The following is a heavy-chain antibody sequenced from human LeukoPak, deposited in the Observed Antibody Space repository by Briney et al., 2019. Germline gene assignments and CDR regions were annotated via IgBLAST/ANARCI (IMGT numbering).Heavy chain of an antibody. CDR3: ASVSVVPAAPYYYYYMDV. J-gene: IGHJ6*03. V-gene: IGHV4-61*02. D-gene: IGHD2-2*01. CDR2: IYTSGST. Sequence: SQTLSLTCTVSGGSISSGSYYWSWIRQPAGKGLEWIGRIYTSGSTNYNPSLKSRVTISVDTSKNQFSLKLSSVTAADTAVYYCASVSVVPAAPYYYYYMDVWGKGTTVTVSS. CDR1: GGSISSGSYY.